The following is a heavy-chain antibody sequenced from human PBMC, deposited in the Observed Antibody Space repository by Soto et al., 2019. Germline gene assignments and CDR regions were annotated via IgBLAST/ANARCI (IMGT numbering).Heavy chain of an antibody. CDR2: INTGNGNT. D-gene: IGHD6-19*01. Sequence: GASVKASCKASGYTFTHYAMHWVRQAPGQRLEWMGWINTGNGNTKYSQKFQGRVTITTDTSASTAYMELSSLRSEDTAVYYCARDGAVAGDTNFDYWGQGTLVTVSS. J-gene: IGHJ4*02. V-gene: IGHV1-3*04. CDR3: ARDGAVAGDTNFDY. CDR1: GYTFTHYA.